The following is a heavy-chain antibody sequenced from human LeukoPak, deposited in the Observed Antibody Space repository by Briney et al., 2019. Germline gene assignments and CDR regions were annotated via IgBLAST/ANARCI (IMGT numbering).Heavy chain of an antibody. Sequence: PSETLSLTCTVSGGSISSYYWSWIRQPPGKGLEWIGYRYYSGSTNYNPSLKSRVTISVDTPKNQFSLKLSSVTAADTAVYYCARFRAAAGFDYWGQGTLVTVSS. D-gene: IGHD6-13*01. J-gene: IGHJ4*02. V-gene: IGHV4-59*01. CDR2: RYYSGST. CDR3: ARFRAAAGFDY. CDR1: GGSISSYY.